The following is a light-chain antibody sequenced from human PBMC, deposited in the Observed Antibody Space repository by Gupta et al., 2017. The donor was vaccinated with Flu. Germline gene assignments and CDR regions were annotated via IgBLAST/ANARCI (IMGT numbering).Light chain of an antibody. CDR1: TANIGAGFD. Sequence: QSVLTQPPSGSGAPGPRVTIPGHGSTANIGAGFDVHWYQQLPGTAPKLLIYGKTNRPAGVPDRFSGSKSGTSASLAITGLQTEVEAEYYCQSYDSTLSGSLFGGGTKLTVL. J-gene: IGLJ3*02. V-gene: IGLV1-40*01. CDR2: GKT. CDR3: QSYDSTLSGSL.